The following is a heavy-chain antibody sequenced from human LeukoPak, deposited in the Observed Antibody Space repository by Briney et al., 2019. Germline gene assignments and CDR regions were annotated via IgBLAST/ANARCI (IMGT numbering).Heavy chain of an antibody. CDR2: ISGSGGST. Sequence: GGSLRLSCAASGFTFSSYAMSWVRQAPGKGLEWVSAISGSGGSTYYADSVKGRFTISRDNSKNTLYLQMNSLRAKDTAVYYCAKEYSSSWASYYFDYWGQGTLVTVSS. V-gene: IGHV3-23*01. CDR1: GFTFSSYA. J-gene: IGHJ4*02. D-gene: IGHD6-13*01. CDR3: AKEYSSSWASYYFDY.